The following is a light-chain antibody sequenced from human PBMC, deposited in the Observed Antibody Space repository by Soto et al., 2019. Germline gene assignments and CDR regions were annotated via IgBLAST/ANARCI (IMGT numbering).Light chain of an antibody. CDR3: QQYGSSPLT. V-gene: IGKV3-20*01. CDR2: GAS. Sequence: EIVLTQSPGTLSLSPGERATLSCRASQSVRSSELAWYQQKPGQAPRLLIYGASTRATAIPDRVSGSGSGTDFTLTISRLEPEDFVVYYCQQYGSSPLTFGGGTKVEFK. J-gene: IGKJ4*01. CDR1: QSVRSSE.